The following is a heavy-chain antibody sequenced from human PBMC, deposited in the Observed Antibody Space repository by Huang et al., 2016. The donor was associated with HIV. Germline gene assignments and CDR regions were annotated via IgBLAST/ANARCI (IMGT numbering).Heavy chain of an antibody. CDR3: AAGYDTYYDI. CDR2: FAPEHGET. J-gene: IGHJ3*02. Sequence: QVQLVQSGAEVKKPGASVKVSCKVSGYTLTELSIHWVRQAPGKGREWVGGFAPEHGETIYAQNFQGRVTMTEDTSTDTAYMELHSLRPEDTAVYYCAAGYDTYYDIWGQGTMVIASS. D-gene: IGHD2-21*01. V-gene: IGHV1-24*01. CDR1: GYTLTELS.